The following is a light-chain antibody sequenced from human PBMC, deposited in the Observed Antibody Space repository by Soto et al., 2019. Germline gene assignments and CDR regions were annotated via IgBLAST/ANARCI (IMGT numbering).Light chain of an antibody. CDR2: DAS. J-gene: IGKJ5*01. V-gene: IGKV3-15*01. Sequence: EIVMTQSPATLSVSPGERATLSCRASQSISDNLAWYQQKPGQAPRLLIYDASTRATGIPARFSGSGSGTEFSLTISSLQSEDFAVYYCQQYNNWPITFGQGTRLEIK. CDR1: QSISDN. CDR3: QQYNNWPIT.